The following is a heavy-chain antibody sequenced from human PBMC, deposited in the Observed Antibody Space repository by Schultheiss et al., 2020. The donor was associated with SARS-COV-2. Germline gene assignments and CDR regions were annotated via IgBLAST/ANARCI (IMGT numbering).Heavy chain of an antibody. V-gene: IGHV3-15*01. CDR3: TTDSLPYSSSWYFSYYYYYGMDV. D-gene: IGHD6-13*01. Sequence: GESLKISCAASGFTFSNAWMSWVRQAPGKGLEWVGRIKSKTDGGTTDYAAPVKGRFTISRDDSKNTLYLQMNSLKTEDTAVYYCTTDSLPYSSSWYFSYYYYYGMDVWGQGTTVTVSS. J-gene: IGHJ6*02. CDR2: IKSKTDGGTT. CDR1: GFTFSNAW.